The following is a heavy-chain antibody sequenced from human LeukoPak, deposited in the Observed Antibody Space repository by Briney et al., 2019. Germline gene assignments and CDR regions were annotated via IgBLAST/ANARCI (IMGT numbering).Heavy chain of an antibody. D-gene: IGHD5-12*01. CDR2: INPNSGGT. V-gene: IGHV1-2*02. Sequence: ASVTVSCKDSGYTFTGYYMHWVRQAPGQGLEWMGWINPNSGGTNYAQKFQGRVTITRDTSISTAYMELSRLRSDDTAVYYCARTIVATMDNDYWGQGTLVTVSS. CDR3: ARTIVATMDNDY. J-gene: IGHJ4*02. CDR1: GYTFTGYY.